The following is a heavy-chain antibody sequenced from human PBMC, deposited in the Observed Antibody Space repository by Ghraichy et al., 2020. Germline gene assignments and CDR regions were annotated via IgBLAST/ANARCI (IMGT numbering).Heavy chain of an antibody. V-gene: IGHV4-4*09. CDR2: IYTSGST. J-gene: IGHJ2*01. CDR1: GGSISSYY. Sequence: SETLSLTCTVSGGSISSYYWSWIRQPPGKGLEWIGYIYTSGSTNYNPSLKSRVTISVDTSKNQFSLKLSSVTAADTAVYYCARLKGERGYWYFDLWGRGTLVTVSS. CDR3: ARLKGERGYWYFDL. D-gene: IGHD3-16*01.